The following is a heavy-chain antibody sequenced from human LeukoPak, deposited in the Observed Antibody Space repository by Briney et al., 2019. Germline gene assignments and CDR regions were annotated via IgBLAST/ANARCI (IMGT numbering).Heavy chain of an antibody. D-gene: IGHD1-26*01. CDR1: GGSISSYY. CDR3: ARDFYPPGPQVGATTFDAFDI. V-gene: IGHV4-59*01. CDR2: IYYSGST. Sequence: SETLSLTCTVSGGSISSYYWSWIRQPPGKGLEWIGYIYYSGSTNYNPSLKSRVTISVDTSKNQFSLKLSSVTAADTAVYYCARDFYPPGPQVGATTFDAFDIWGQGTMVTVSS. J-gene: IGHJ3*02.